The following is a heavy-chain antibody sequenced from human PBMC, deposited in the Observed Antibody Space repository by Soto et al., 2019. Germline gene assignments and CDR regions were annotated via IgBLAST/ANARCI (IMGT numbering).Heavy chain of an antibody. Sequence: EVQLVESGGGLVQPGRSLRLSCAASGFTFDDYAMHWVRQAPGKGLEWVSGISWNSGSIGYADSVKGRFTISRDNAKNALYLQMNSPRAEDTALYYCAKGPGLVPTILFDYWGQGTLVTVSS. D-gene: IGHD3-9*01. V-gene: IGHV3-9*01. J-gene: IGHJ4*02. CDR1: GFTFDDYA. CDR2: ISWNSGSI. CDR3: AKGPGLVPTILFDY.